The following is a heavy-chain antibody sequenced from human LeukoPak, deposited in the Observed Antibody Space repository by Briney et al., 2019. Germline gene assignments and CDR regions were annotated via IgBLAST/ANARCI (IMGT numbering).Heavy chain of an antibody. D-gene: IGHD5-18*01. Sequence: SETLSLTCAVYGGSLSGYYWSWIRQPPGKGLEWIGEINHSGSTNYNPSLKSRVIISVDTSNNQFSLKLSSVTAADTAVYYCARGRGDSFGYIYWGQGTLVTVSS. CDR3: ARGRGDSFGYIY. V-gene: IGHV4-34*01. J-gene: IGHJ4*02. CDR2: INHSGST. CDR1: GGSLSGYY.